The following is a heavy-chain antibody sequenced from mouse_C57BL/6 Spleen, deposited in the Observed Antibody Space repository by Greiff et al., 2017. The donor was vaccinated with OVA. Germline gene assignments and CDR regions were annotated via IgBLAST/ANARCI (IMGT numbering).Heavy chain of an antibody. CDR2: IYPRSGNT. Sequence: QVQLQQSGAELARPGASVKLSCKASGYTFTSYGISWVKQRTGQGLEWIGEIYPRSGNTYYNEKFKGKATLTADKSSSTAYMELRSLTSGDAAVYFCARSTPAYWGQGTLVTVSA. CDR1: GYTFTSYG. CDR3: ARSTPAY. V-gene: IGHV1-81*01. J-gene: IGHJ3*01.